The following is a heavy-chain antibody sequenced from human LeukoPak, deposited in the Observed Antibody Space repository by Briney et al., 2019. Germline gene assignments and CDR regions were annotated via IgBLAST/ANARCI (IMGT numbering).Heavy chain of an antibody. J-gene: IGHJ4*02. D-gene: IGHD2-21*02. V-gene: IGHV3-30-3*01. CDR2: ISYDGSNE. CDR1: GFTFSDYY. CDR3: ARGSHIVVVTGISPFDY. Sequence: PGGSLRLSCAASGFTFSDYYMSWNRQAPGMGLEWVAVISYDGSNEYYADSVKGRFTISRDSSRNTLYLQMSSLRADDTAVYYCARGSHIVVVTGISPFDYWGQGTLVTVSS.